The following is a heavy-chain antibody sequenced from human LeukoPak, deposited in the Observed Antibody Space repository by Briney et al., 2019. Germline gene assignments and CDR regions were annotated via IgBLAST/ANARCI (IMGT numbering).Heavy chain of an antibody. CDR3: ARHAGCSSTSCYTEIDY. Sequence: SETLSLTCAVYGGSFSGYYWSWIRQPPGKGLEWIGEINHSGSTNYNPSLKSRVTISVDTSKNQFSLKLSSVTAADTAVYYCARHAGCSSTSCYTEIDYWGQGTLVTVSS. J-gene: IGHJ4*02. CDR1: GGSFSGYY. CDR2: INHSGST. D-gene: IGHD2-2*02. V-gene: IGHV4-34*01.